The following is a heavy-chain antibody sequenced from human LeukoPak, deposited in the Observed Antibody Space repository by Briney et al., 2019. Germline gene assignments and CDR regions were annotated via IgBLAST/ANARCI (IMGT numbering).Heavy chain of an antibody. Sequence: PSETLSLTCTVSGGSISSYYWNWIRQPPGKGLEWIGYISYSGSTKYNPSLKSRVTISVDTSKNQFSLKLSSVTAADTAVYYCARGGDYGDLGAYWGQGTLVTVSS. CDR1: GGSISSYY. J-gene: IGHJ4*02. CDR3: ARGGDYGDLGAY. D-gene: IGHD4-17*01. CDR2: ISYSGST. V-gene: IGHV4-59*01.